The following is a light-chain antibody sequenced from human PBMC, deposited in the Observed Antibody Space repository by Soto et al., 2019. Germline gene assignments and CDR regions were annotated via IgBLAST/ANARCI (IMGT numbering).Light chain of an antibody. V-gene: IGKV3-20*01. Sequence: IVLTQSPATLSLSPGERATLSCRASQSVDSYLAWYQQKPGQAPRLLVYGASGRATGIPDRFSGSGSGTDFTLTISRLEPEDFAVYYCQQYGSSRWTFGQGTKVDIK. CDR3: QQYGSSRWT. J-gene: IGKJ1*01. CDR1: QSVDSY. CDR2: GAS.